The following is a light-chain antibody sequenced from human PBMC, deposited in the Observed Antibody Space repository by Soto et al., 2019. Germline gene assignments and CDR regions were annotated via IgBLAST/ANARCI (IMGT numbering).Light chain of an antibody. Sequence: EIVLTQSPGTLSLSPGERATLSCRASQSVSSSYLAWYQQKPGRAPRLLIYGASSRATGIPDRFSGSGSGTDFTLTISRLEPEDFAVYYCQQYGSSPATFGGGTKVEIK. CDR1: QSVSSSY. J-gene: IGKJ4*01. CDR2: GAS. CDR3: QQYGSSPAT. V-gene: IGKV3-20*01.